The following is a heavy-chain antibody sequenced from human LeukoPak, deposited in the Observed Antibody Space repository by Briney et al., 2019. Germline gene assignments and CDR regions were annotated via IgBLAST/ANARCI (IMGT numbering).Heavy chain of an antibody. CDR2: IYTSGST. J-gene: IGHJ6*03. V-gene: IGHV4-59*10. Sequence: SETLSLTCAVYGGSFSGYYWSWIRQPPGKGLEWIGRIYTSGSTNYNPSLKSRVTMSVDTSKNQFSLKLSSVTAADTAVYYCARDLVVVPAAENYYYYYYMDVWGKGTTVTISS. D-gene: IGHD2-2*01. CDR1: GGSFSGYY. CDR3: ARDLVVVPAAENYYYYYYMDV.